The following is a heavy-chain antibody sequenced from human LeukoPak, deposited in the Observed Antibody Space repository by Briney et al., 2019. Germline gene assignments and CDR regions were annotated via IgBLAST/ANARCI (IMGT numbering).Heavy chain of an antibody. D-gene: IGHD1-14*01. V-gene: IGHV3-30*14. CDR3: ARGYNWNHPTDY. CDR2: ISYDGSNK. Sequence: GGSLRPSCAASGFTFSSYAMHWVRQAPGKGLEWVAVISYDGSNKYYTDSVKGRFTISRDNSKSTLYLQMGSLRAEDMAVYYCARGYNWNHPTDYWGQGTLVTVSS. J-gene: IGHJ4*02. CDR1: GFTFSSYA.